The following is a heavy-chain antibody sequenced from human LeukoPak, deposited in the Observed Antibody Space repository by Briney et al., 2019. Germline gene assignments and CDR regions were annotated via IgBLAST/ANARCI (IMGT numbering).Heavy chain of an antibody. CDR2: IYTSGST. D-gene: IGHD6-13*01. CDR3: ARSPSSSWYSPADY. Sequence: SEILSLTCTVSGGSISSDSYYWSWIRQPAGKGLEWIGRIYTSGSTNYNPSLKSRVTISVDTSKNQFSLKLTSVTAADTAVYYCARSPSSSWYSPADYWGQGTLVTVSS. J-gene: IGHJ4*02. CDR1: GGSISSDSYY. V-gene: IGHV4-61*02.